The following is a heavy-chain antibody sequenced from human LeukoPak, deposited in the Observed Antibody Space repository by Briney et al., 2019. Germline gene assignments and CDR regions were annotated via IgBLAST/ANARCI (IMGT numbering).Heavy chain of an antibody. CDR2: IYYSGST. CDR3: ARGVVTAIEIDY. Sequence: PSQTLSLTCTVSAGSISSGDYYWNWLRQPPGKGLEWIGYIYYSGSTYYNPSLKSRVTISVDTSKNQFSLKLRSVTAADTAVYYCARGVVTAIEIDYWGQGTLVTVSS. J-gene: IGHJ4*02. CDR1: AGSISSGDYY. V-gene: IGHV4-30-4*01. D-gene: IGHD2-21*02.